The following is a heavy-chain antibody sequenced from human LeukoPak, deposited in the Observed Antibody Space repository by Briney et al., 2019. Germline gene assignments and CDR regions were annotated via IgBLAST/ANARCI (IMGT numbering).Heavy chain of an antibody. V-gene: IGHV4-34*01. Sequence: SETLSLTCAVYGGSFSGYYWSWIRQPPGKGLEWIGEINHSGSTNYNPSLKSRVTISVDTSKNQFSLKPSSVTAADTAVYYCARGRPGYCSSTSCYASVGFPHPFDYWGQGTLVTVSS. CDR3: ARGRPGYCSSTSCYASVGFPHPFDY. CDR2: INHSGST. CDR1: GGSFSGYY. J-gene: IGHJ4*02. D-gene: IGHD2-2*01.